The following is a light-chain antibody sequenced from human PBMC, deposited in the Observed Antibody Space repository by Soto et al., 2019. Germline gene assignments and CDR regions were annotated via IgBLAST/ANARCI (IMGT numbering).Light chain of an antibody. CDR1: QTISSGF. Sequence: EIVVTQSAGVVYLYPGDRATLSCRASQTISSGFLACYQQKPGQAPRLLIYGASTRATGIPARFSGSGSGTEFTLTISSLQPEDFATYYCLQHNSYPWTFGQGTKADIK. V-gene: IGKV3D-7*01. J-gene: IGKJ1*01. CDR2: GAS. CDR3: LQHNSYPWT.